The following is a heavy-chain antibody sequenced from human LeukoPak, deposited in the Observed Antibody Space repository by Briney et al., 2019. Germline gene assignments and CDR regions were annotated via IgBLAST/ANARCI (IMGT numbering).Heavy chain of an antibody. V-gene: IGHV3-23*01. CDR1: GFRVTSYG. Sequence: PGGSLRLSCSVSGFRVTSYGMSWVRQAPGKGLEWISAISLNGDTTYYADSVKGRFIISRENSETKLYLQMNSLRTEDTAVYYCAQGYSSGWFPYWGPGSLVSVSS. D-gene: IGHD6-19*01. CDR2: ISLNGDTT. CDR3: AQGYSSGWFPY. J-gene: IGHJ4*02.